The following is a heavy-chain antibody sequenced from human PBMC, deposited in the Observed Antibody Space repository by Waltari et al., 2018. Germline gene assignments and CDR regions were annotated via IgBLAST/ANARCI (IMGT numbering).Heavy chain of an antibody. D-gene: IGHD3-3*01. CDR1: GYTFTSYG. V-gene: IGHV1-18*01. CDR3: ARTNDFWSDSKL. CDR2: ISAYNCNT. Sequence: QVQLVQSGAEVKKPGASVKVSCKASGYTFTSYGISWVRQAPGQGLEWMGWISAYNCNTNYAQQLQRRVTMTTDTSTSTSYMELRSLRSDDTAVYYCARTNDFWSDSKLWGQGTMVTVSS. J-gene: IGHJ3*01.